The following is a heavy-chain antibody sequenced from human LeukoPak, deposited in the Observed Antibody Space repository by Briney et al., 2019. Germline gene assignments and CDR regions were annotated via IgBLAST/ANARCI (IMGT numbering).Heavy chain of an antibody. CDR3: ARSVPQPIAARPSYAFDI. J-gene: IGHJ3*02. CDR1: GGSISSYY. CDR2: IYYSGST. Sequence: SETLSLTCTVPGGSISSYYWSWIRQPPGKGLEWIGYIYYSGSTNYNPSLKSRVTISVDTSKTQFSLKLSSVTAADTAVYYCARSVPQPIAARPSYAFDIWGQGTMVTVSS. V-gene: IGHV4-59*01. D-gene: IGHD6-6*01.